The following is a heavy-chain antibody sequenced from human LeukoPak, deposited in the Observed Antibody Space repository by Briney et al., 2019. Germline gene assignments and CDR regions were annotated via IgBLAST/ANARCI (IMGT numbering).Heavy chain of an antibody. J-gene: IGHJ4*02. CDR2: INPNSGGT. CDR3: ARSRIGSQFDF. CDR1: GYTFTGYY. Sequence: ASVKVSCKASGYTFTGYYIHWVRQAPGQGLEWMGWINPNSGGTNYAQKFQGRVTMTRDTSISTAYMDLSRLRSDDTAVYYCARSRIGSQFDFWGQGTLVIVSS. V-gene: IGHV1-2*02. D-gene: IGHD1-26*01.